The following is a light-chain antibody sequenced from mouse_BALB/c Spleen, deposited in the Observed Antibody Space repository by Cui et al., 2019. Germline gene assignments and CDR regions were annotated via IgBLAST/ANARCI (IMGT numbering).Light chain of an antibody. CDR1: SSVSY. Sequence: EILLTQSPAIIAASPGEKVTITCSASSSVSYMNWYQQKPGSSPKIWIYGISNLASGVPARFSGSGSGTSFSFTINSMEAEDVANYYCQQRSSYRTFGGGTKLEIK. V-gene: IGKV4-90*01. J-gene: IGKJ1*01. CDR2: GIS. CDR3: QQRSSYRT.